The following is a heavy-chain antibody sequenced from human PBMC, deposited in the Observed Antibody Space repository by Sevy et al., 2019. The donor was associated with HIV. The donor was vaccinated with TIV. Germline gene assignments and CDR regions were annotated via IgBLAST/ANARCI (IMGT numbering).Heavy chain of an antibody. CDR3: ARVAYYYDSSGYVFDY. CDR1: GGSISSSSYY. D-gene: IGHD3-22*01. Sequence: SETLSLTCTVSGGSISSSSYYWGWIRQPPGKGLEWIGSIYYSGSTYYNPSLKSRVTISVDTSKNQFSLKLSSVTAAGTAVYYCARVAYYYDSSGYVFDYWGQGTLVTVSS. CDR2: IYYSGST. V-gene: IGHV4-39*01. J-gene: IGHJ4*02.